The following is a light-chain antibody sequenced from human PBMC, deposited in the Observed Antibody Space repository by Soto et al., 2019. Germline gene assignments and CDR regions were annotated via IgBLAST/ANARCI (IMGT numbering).Light chain of an antibody. CDR2: DTS. CDR1: TGAVTSGHY. J-gene: IGLJ3*02. CDR3: LLSYSGSRV. Sequence: QAVVTQEPSLTVSPGGTVTLTCGSNTGAVTSGHYPYWFQQTPGQAPRTLVYDTSNKHSWTPARFSGSLLGGKAALTLSGAQPEDEADYYCLLSYSGSRVFGGGTKLTVL. V-gene: IGLV7-46*01.